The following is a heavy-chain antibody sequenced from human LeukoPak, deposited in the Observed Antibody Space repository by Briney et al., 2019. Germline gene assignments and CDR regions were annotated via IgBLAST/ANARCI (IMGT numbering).Heavy chain of an antibody. J-gene: IGHJ5*02. V-gene: IGHV3-23*01. CDR3: ARDRGGENCGGDCYSAFDP. D-gene: IGHD2-21*02. CDR2: ISGSGGST. Sequence: PGGSLRLSCAASGFTFSDSAIHWVRQAPGKGLEWVSAISGSGGSTYYADSVKGRFTISRDNSKNTLFLQMNNLRVEDTALYYCARDRGGENCGGDCYSAFDPWGQGTLVTVSS. CDR1: GFTFSDSA.